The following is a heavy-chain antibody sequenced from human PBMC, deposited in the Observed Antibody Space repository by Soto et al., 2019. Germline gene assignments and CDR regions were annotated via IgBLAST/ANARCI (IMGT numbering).Heavy chain of an antibody. J-gene: IGHJ2*01. CDR1: GLTFNDYA. V-gene: IGHV3-23*01. CDR3: AKVDFDIWFFDL. CDR2: NSGSGATT. Sequence: EVQLLESGGGLVHPGGSLRLSCAASGLTFNDYAMSWVRQAPGKGLEWVSANSGSGATTYYADSVKGRFTISRDNSRDTLYLEMKSLRAEDTAIYYCAKVDFDIWFFDLWGRGTLVTVSS.